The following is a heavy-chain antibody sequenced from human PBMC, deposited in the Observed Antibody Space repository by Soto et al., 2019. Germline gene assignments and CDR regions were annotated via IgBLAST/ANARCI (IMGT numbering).Heavy chain of an antibody. D-gene: IGHD3-10*01. CDR3: ARGVGSGRDYGLDV. CDR1: GESFSDYF. J-gene: IGHJ6*02. CDR2: IDQTGRT. V-gene: IGHV4-34*01. Sequence: QVQLRQWGAGLLKPSETLSLTCAVSGESFSDYFWSLIRQPPGKGRGWIGEIDQTGRTNYNPSLKSRVTMSVDTSKNPFSLNLSSVTAADTAMYYCARGVGSGRDYGLDVWGQGTTVTVS.